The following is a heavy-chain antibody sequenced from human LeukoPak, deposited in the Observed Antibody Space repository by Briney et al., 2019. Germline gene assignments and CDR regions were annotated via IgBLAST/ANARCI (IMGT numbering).Heavy chain of an antibody. Sequence: PSETLSLTCTVSGGSISSSSYYWGWIRQPPGKGLEWIGSIYYSGSTYYNPSLKSRVTISVDTSKNQFSLKLNSVTAADTAVYYCAREESSGWYQEDYWGQGTLVTVSS. CDR2: IYYSGST. D-gene: IGHD6-19*01. J-gene: IGHJ4*02. CDR1: GGSISSSSYY. CDR3: AREESSGWYQEDY. V-gene: IGHV4-39*02.